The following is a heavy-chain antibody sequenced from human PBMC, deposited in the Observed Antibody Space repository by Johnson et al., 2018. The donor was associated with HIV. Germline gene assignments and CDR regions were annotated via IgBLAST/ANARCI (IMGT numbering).Heavy chain of an antibody. D-gene: IGHD4/OR15-4a*01. Sequence: VQLVESGGGLVQPGGSLRLSCAASGFTFSSYDMHWVRKATGKGLEWVSAICTAGDTYYPGSVKGRFTISRENAKNSLYLQMNSLRAEDTAVYYCAKSPGKDHGGNSGGFDIWGQGTMVTVSS. CDR2: ICTAGDT. CDR3: AKSPGKDHGGNSGGFDI. J-gene: IGHJ3*02. V-gene: IGHV3-13*01. CDR1: GFTFSSYD.